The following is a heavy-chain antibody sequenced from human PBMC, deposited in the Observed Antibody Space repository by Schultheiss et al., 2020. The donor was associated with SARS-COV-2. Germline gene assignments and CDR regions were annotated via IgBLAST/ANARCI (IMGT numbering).Heavy chain of an antibody. CDR2: ISWNSGSI. J-gene: IGHJ2*01. D-gene: IGHD2-15*01. Sequence: GGSLRLSCAASGFTFSSYSMNWVRQAPGKGLEWVSGISWNSGSIGYADSVKGRFTISRDNAKNSLYLQMNSLRAEDTALYYCAKAKVDWYFDLWGRGTLVTVSS. V-gene: IGHV3-9*01. CDR1: GFTFSSYS. CDR3: AKAKVDWYFDL.